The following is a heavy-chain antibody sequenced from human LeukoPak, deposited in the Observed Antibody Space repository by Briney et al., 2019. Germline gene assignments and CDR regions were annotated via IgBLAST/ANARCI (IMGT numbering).Heavy chain of an antibody. CDR2: IYHSGST. CDR3: AGDRGIDY. CDR1: GGSISGYY. V-gene: IGHV4-38-2*02. Sequence: PSETLSLTCTVSGGSISGYYWGWIRQPPGKGLEWIGSIYHSGSTYYNPSLKSRVTISVDTSKNQFSLKLSSVTAADTAVYYCAGDRGIDYWGQGTLVTVSS. D-gene: IGHD3-16*01. J-gene: IGHJ4*02.